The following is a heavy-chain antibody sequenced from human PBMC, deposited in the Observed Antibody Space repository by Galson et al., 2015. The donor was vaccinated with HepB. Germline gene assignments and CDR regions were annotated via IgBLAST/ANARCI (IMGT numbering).Heavy chain of an antibody. D-gene: IGHD5-18*01. CDR1: GFSLSTSGMC. Sequence: PALVKPTQTLTLTCTFSGFSLSTSGMCVSWIRQPPGQALEWLARLAWDGDKYYSTSRQTRRIISKDTSKNQVGRTMTNMVPVDTATYYCAWGEGYIYGYHYWGQGTLVTVSS. CDR3: AWGEGYIYGYHY. V-gene: IGHV2-70*11. J-gene: IGHJ4*02. CDR2: LAWDGDK.